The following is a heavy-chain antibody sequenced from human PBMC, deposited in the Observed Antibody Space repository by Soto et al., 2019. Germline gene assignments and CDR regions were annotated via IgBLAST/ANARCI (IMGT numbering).Heavy chain of an antibody. CDR1: GDSIISIYH. CDR2: IFHTGTT. CDR3: ARRWGWYYDFWSGSKPEGHNWFDP. D-gene: IGHD3-3*01. Sequence: PSETLSRTCAVSGDSIISIYHWAWIRQPPGRSLEWIASIFHTGTTYYTPSLQSRVTISVDTPKNQFSLKLSSVTAADTAVYYYARRWGWYYDFWSGSKPEGHNWFDPWGQGTLVTVSS. V-gene: IGHV4-38-2*01. J-gene: IGHJ5*02.